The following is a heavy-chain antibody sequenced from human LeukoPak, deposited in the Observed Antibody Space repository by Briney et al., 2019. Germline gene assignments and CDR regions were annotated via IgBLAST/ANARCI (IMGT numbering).Heavy chain of an antibody. CDR2: INPNSGGT. V-gene: IGHV1-2*02. J-gene: IGHJ6*03. D-gene: IGHD6-6*01. CDR3: ARALPRIAARPSVGLYYYYMDV. CDR1: GYTFTGYY. Sequence: GASVKVSCKASGYTFTGYYMHWVRQAPGQGLEWMGWINPNSGGTNYAQKFQGRVTMTRDTSISTAYMELSRLRSDDTAVYYCARALPRIAARPSVGLYYYYMDVWGKGTTVTVSS.